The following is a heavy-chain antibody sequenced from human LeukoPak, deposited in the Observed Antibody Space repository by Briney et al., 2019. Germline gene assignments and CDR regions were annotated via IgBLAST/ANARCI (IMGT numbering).Heavy chain of an antibody. CDR2: ISWNSGSI. D-gene: IGHD6-13*01. Sequence: GGSLRLSCAASGFTFDDYAMHWVRQAPGKGLEWVSGISWNSGSIGYADSVKGRFTISRDNAKNSLYLQMNGLRAEDTALYYCAKDMLGWAAVSALFDYWGQGTLVTVSS. CDR1: GFTFDDYA. J-gene: IGHJ4*02. V-gene: IGHV3-9*01. CDR3: AKDMLGWAAVSALFDY.